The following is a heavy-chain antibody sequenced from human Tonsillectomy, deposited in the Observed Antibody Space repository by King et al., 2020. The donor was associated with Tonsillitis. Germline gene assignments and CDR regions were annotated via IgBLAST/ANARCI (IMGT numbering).Heavy chain of an antibody. V-gene: IGHV4-59*01. CDR1: GGSISTYY. J-gene: IGHJ4*02. Sequence: QLQESGPGLVKPSETLSLTCTVSGGSISTYYWSWIRQPPGKGLEWIGNIHYSESTNYNSSLRSRVTMSMDTSKNQFSLRLASVPAADTAVYYCAGGGGWLTDNWGQGTLVTVSS. CDR2: IHYSEST. CDR3: AGGGGWLTDN. D-gene: IGHD1-26*01.